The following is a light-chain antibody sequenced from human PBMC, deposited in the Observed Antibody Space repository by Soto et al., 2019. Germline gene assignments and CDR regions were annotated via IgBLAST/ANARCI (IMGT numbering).Light chain of an antibody. CDR3: QQSYSIPLT. V-gene: IGKV1-39*01. CDR2: AAS. J-gene: IGKJ4*01. Sequence: DIQMTQSPSSLSASVADRVTITCRGSQSISSYLNWYQQKPGKAPKLLIYAASSLQSGVPSRFSGSGSGTDFTLTISSLHPEDFATYYCQQSYSIPLTFGGGTKVEI. CDR1: QSISSY.